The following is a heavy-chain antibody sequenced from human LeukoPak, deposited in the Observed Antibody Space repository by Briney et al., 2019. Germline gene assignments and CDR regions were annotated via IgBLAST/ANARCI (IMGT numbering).Heavy chain of an antibody. CDR3: ARYYYDSSGYYLSPHAFDI. CDR1: GGSISSGDYY. V-gene: IGHV4-30-4*01. CDR2: IYYSGST. Sequence: SETLSLTCTVSGGSISSGDYYWSWIRQPPGKGLEWIGYIYYSGSTYYNPSLKSRVTISVDTSKNQFSLKLSSVTAADTAVYYCARYYYDSSGYYLSPHAFDIWGQGTMVTVSS. D-gene: IGHD3-22*01. J-gene: IGHJ3*02.